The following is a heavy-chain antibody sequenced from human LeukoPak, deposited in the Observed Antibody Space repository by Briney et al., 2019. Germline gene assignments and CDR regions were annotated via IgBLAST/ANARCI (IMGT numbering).Heavy chain of an antibody. Sequence: ASVKVSCKASGYTFTGYYMHWVRQAPGQGLEWMGWINPNSGGTNYAQKFQGRVTMTRDTSISTAYMELSRLRSDDTAVYYCARDRYPGVVVVVAATSFDYWGQGTLVTVSS. J-gene: IGHJ4*02. CDR1: GYTFTGYY. D-gene: IGHD2-15*01. V-gene: IGHV1-2*02. CDR3: ARDRYPGVVVVVAATSFDY. CDR2: INPNSGGT.